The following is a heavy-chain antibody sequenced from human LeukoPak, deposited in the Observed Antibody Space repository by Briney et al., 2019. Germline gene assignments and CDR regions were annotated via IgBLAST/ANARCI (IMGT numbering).Heavy chain of an antibody. Sequence: ASVKVSCKASGYTFTSYGISWVRQAPGQGLEWMGWINAYNGNTNYAQKLQGRVTMTTDTSTSTAYMELRSLRSDDTAVYYCARLYDFWSVSNQHVGGNYDYWGQGTLVTVSS. J-gene: IGHJ4*02. D-gene: IGHD3-3*01. V-gene: IGHV1-18*01. CDR3: ARLYDFWSVSNQHVGGNYDY. CDR2: INAYNGNT. CDR1: GYTFTSYG.